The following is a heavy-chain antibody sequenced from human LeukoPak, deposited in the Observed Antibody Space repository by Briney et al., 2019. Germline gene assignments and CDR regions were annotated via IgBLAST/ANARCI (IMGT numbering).Heavy chain of an antibody. V-gene: IGHV4-59*01. CDR3: ASYSSGWYGYYFDY. CDR1: GGSISSYY. CDR2: IYYSGST. D-gene: IGHD6-19*01. J-gene: IGHJ4*02. Sequence: SETLSLTCTVSGGSISSYYWSWIRQPPGKGLEWIGYIYYSGSTNYNPSLKSRVTISVDTSKNQFSLKLSSVTAADTAVYYCASYSSGWYGYYFDYWGQGTLVTVSS.